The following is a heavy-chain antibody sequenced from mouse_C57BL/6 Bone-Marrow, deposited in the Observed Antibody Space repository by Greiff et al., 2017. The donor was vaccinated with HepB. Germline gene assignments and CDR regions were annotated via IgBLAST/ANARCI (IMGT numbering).Heavy chain of an antibody. Sequence: VKLMESGAELVKPGASVKMSCKASGYTFTTYPIEWIKQNHGKSLEWIGNFHPYNDDTKYNEKFKGKATLTVEKSSSTVYLELSRLTSDDSAVYYCARGYQLRGWAMDYWGQGTSVTVSS. CDR3: ARGYQLRGWAMDY. V-gene: IGHV1-47*01. J-gene: IGHJ4*01. CDR1: GYTFTTYP. D-gene: IGHD1-1*01. CDR2: FHPYNDDT.